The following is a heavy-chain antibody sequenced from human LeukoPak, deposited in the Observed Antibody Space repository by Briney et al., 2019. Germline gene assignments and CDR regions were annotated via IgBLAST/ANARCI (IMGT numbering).Heavy chain of an antibody. CDR3: ARDPVLRFSGFDP. V-gene: IGHV4-34*01. CDR1: GGSFSGYY. Sequence: PSETLSLTCAVYGGSFSGYYWSWIRQPPGKGLEWIGEINHSGSTNYNPSLKSRVTISVDTSKNQFSLKLSSATAADTAVYYCARDPVLRFSGFDPWGQGTLVTVSS. J-gene: IGHJ5*02. D-gene: IGHD3-3*01. CDR2: INHSGST.